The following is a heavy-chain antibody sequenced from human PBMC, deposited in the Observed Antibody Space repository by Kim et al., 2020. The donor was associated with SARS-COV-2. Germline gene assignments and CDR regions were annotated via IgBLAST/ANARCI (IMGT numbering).Heavy chain of an antibody. CDR3: ARDFKLRDAFDI. Sequence: SYADAVKGRFTISRDNSKNTLYLQMNSLRAEDTAVYYCARDFKLRDAFDIWGQGTMVTVSS. V-gene: IGHV3-33*01. J-gene: IGHJ3*02. D-gene: IGHD1-7*01.